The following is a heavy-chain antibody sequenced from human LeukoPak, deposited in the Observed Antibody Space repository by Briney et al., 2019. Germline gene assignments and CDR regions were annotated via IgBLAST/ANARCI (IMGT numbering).Heavy chain of an antibody. CDR3: ARLFHPSFSGNYPFDY. V-gene: IGHV4-59*01. CDR1: GGPISGYY. D-gene: IGHD1-26*01. CDR2: VSYSGST. Sequence: SETLSLTCTVSGGPISGYYWSWIRQPPGKGLEWIAYVSYSGSTDYNPSLKGRVTVSVDTSKNQFSLNLNSVTAADTAVYYCARLFHPSFSGNYPFDYWGQGTLVTVSS. J-gene: IGHJ4*02.